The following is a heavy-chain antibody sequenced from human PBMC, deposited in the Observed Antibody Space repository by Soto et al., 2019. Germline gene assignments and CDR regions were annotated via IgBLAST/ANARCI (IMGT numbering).Heavy chain of an antibody. Sequence: QVQLVESGGGLVKPGGSLTVSCAASGFNLGDYYMSWIRQAPGKGPEWVADISSGGGAMYYADSVRGRFAISRDNAQNSLYLQMSSLTVEDTAVYYCARDRWQWMVRGTFDYWGQGALVTVSS. J-gene: IGHJ4*02. CDR2: ISSGGGAM. CDR3: ARDRWQWMVRGTFDY. V-gene: IGHV3-11*01. CDR1: GFNLGDYY. D-gene: IGHD6-19*01.